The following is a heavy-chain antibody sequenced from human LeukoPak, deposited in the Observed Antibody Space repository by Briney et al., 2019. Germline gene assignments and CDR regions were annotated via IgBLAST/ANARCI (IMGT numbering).Heavy chain of an antibody. Sequence: PSQTLSLTCTVSGGSISSGGYYWSWIRQPPGKGLEWIGYIYHSGSTYYNPSLKSRVTISVDRSKNQFSLKLSSVTAADTAVYYCARQAPDYGDAFDIWGQGTMVTVSS. CDR3: ARQAPDYGDAFDI. V-gene: IGHV4-30-2*01. CDR2: IYHSGST. CDR1: GGSISSGGYY. J-gene: IGHJ3*02. D-gene: IGHD4-17*01.